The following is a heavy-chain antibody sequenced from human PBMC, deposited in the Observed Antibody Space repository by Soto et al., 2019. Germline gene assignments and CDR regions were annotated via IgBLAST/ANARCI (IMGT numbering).Heavy chain of an antibody. J-gene: IGHJ4*02. CDR2: ISGSGGST. CDR3: AKDIRKPSGCSDY. Sequence: GGSLRLACAASGFTVSSYAMSGVRQATGKGLEWVSAISGSGGSTYYADSVKGRFTISRDNSKNTLYLQMNSLRAEDTAVYYCAKDIRKPSGCSDYWGQGTLVTVSS. D-gene: IGHD3-22*01. V-gene: IGHV3-23*01. CDR1: GFTVSSYA.